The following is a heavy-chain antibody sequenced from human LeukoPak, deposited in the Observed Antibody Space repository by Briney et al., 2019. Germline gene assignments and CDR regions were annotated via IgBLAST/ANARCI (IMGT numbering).Heavy chain of an antibody. CDR1: GYTFTGYY. Sequence: ASVKVSCKASGYTFTGYYMHWVRQAPGQGLEWMGWINPNSGGTNYAQKFQGRVTMTRDTSISTAYMELSRLRSDDTAVYHCARQTDYYDSSGYLYYFDYWGQGTLVTVSS. J-gene: IGHJ4*02. D-gene: IGHD3-22*01. CDR2: INPNSGGT. V-gene: IGHV1-2*02. CDR3: ARQTDYYDSSGYLYYFDY.